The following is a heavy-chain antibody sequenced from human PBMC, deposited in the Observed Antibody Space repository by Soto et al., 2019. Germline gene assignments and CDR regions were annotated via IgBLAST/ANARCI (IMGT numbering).Heavy chain of an antibody. Sequence: SETLSLTCTVSGGSISSGDYYWSWIRQPPGKGLEWIGYIYYSGSTYYNPSLKSRVTISVDTSKNQFSLKLSSVTAADTAVYYCARSPRITIFGVVTNYYYYMDVWGKGTTVTVSS. V-gene: IGHV4-30-4*01. D-gene: IGHD3-3*01. CDR1: GGSISSGDYY. CDR2: IYYSGST. CDR3: ARSPRITIFGVVTNYYYYMDV. J-gene: IGHJ6*03.